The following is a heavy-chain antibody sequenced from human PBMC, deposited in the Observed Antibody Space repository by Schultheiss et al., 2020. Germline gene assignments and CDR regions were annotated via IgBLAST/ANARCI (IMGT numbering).Heavy chain of an antibody. CDR3: AKPRAGYCDGDCRSLLH. CDR2: INSDGSST. V-gene: IGHV3-74*01. CDR1: GFTFSSYW. D-gene: IGHD2-21*02. J-gene: IGHJ1*01. Sequence: GGSLRLSCAASGFTFSSYWMHWVRQAPGKGLVWVSRINSDGSSTSYADSVKGRFTISRDNAKASVYLQMNSLRAEDTAVYYCAKPRAGYCDGDCRSLLHWGQGTPVNGYS.